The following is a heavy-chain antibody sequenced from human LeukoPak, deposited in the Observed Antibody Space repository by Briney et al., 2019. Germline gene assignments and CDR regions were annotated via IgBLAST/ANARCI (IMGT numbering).Heavy chain of an antibody. Sequence: GGSLRLSCAASGLTFSSYAMTWVRQAPGKGLEWVSGISGSGGTTYYADSVKGRFTISRDNSKNTPYLQMNSLRVEDTAVYYCAKGGRWDYYDSSHWGQGTMVTVSS. V-gene: IGHV3-23*01. CDR1: GLTFSSYA. D-gene: IGHD3-22*01. CDR2: ISGSGGTT. J-gene: IGHJ3*01. CDR3: AKGGRWDYYDSSH.